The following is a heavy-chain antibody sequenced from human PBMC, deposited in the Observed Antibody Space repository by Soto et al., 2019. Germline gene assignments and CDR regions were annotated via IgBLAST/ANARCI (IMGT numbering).Heavy chain of an antibody. CDR2: ISYDGSNK. V-gene: IGHV3-30-3*01. D-gene: IGHD5-18*01. J-gene: IGHJ4*02. CDR3: ARDIGGTAMGLDY. CDR1: VFTFSSYA. Sequence: GGSLRLACAASVFTFSSYAMHWVRQAPGKGLEWVAVISYDGSNKYYADSVKGRFTISRDNSKNTLYLQMNSLRAEDTAVYYCARDIGGTAMGLDYWGQGTLVTVSS.